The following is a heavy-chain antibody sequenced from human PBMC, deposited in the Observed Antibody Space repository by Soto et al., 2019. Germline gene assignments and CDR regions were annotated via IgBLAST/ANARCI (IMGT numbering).Heavy chain of an antibody. V-gene: IGHV3-30*04. Sequence: PGGSMRLSCAASGFMFSAYAMLWGRHAPGRGLGWVASLSDDGTNKYYADSIKGRFTISRDNSKNTLYLQMNSLRAEDTALYYCARPRGFGVVIPLDYWGQGTLVTVSS. CDR2: LSDDGTNK. CDR1: GFMFSAYA. J-gene: IGHJ4*02. CDR3: ARPRGFGVVIPLDY. D-gene: IGHD3-3*01.